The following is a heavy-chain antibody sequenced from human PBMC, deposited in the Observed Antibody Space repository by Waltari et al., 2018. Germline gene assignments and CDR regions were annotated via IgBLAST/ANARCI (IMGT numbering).Heavy chain of an antibody. CDR3: ARDRITIFGVAYRFDP. Sequence: LQLQESGPGLVQPSETLSLTFPVCGGPISSSSYYWGCTRQPHAKGMEWIGSIYYSGSTYYNPSLKSRVTISVDTSKNQFSRKLSSVTAADTAVYYCARDRITIFGVAYRFDPWGQGTLVTVSS. J-gene: IGHJ5*02. V-gene: IGHV4-39*07. D-gene: IGHD3-3*01. CDR2: IYYSGST. CDR1: GGPISSSSYY.